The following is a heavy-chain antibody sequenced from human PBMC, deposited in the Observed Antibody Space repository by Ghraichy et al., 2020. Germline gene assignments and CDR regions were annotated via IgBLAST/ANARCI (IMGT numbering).Heavy chain of an antibody. CDR3: AREGGTGGYDY. Sequence: GGSLRLSCAASGFTVSSKYMSWVRQAPGKGLEWVSIIYSGGNTYYADSVKGRFTTSRDNSKNTLSLQMYNLRAEDTAGYYCAREGGTGGYDYWGQGTLVKVSA. CDR2: IYSGGNT. D-gene: IGHD7-27*01. V-gene: IGHV3-66*01. J-gene: IGHJ4*02. CDR1: GFTVSSKY.